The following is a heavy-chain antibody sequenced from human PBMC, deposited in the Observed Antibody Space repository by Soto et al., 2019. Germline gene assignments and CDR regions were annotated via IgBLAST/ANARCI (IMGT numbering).Heavy chain of an antibody. V-gene: IGHV1-69*01. D-gene: IGHD3-10*01. CDR2: LIPNFDTP. CDR1: GGTFNNYA. J-gene: IGHJ6*02. CDR3: AVAMVREILIFESSGRPV. Sequence: QVQLVQSGAEVKKPGSSVKVSCKTSGGTFNNYAISWVRQAPGQGLEWLGGLIPNFDTPNYAQKFQDRLTIIADESTGTVSMELRSLGSDDTAVYYCAVAMVREILIFESSGRPVWGQGTTVTFSS.